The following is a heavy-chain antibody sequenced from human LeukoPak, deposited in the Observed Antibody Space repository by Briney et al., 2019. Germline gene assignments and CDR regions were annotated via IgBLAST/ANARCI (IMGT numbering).Heavy chain of an antibody. CDR3: ATVSYYYDSSGYQGYFQH. J-gene: IGHJ1*01. V-gene: IGHV1-24*01. D-gene: IGHD3-22*01. CDR1: GYTLTELS. Sequence: ASVKVSCKVSGYTLTELSVHWVRQAPGKGLEWMGGFDPEDGETIYAQRFQGRVTMTEDTSTDTAYMELSSLRSEDAAVYYCATVSYYYDSSGYQGYFQHWGQGTLVTVSS. CDR2: FDPEDGET.